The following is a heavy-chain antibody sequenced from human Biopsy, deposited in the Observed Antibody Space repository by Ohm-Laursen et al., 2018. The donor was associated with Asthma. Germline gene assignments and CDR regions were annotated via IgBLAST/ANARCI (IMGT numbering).Heavy chain of an antibody. CDR1: GGYLTGHY. J-gene: IGHJ5*02. V-gene: IGHV4-34*01. CDR2: IDQSGYT. D-gene: IGHD1-20*01. Sequence: TLSLTCTVYGGYLTGHYWNWIRQPPGKGLEWIGEIDQSGYTNYNPSLKSRVIISADTSKNQFHLNLSSVTAADTAVYFCARAAITGIRGWFDPWGQGTQVTVSS. CDR3: ARAAITGIRGWFDP.